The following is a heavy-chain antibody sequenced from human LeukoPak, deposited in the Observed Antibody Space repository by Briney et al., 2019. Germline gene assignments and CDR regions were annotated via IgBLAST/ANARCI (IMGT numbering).Heavy chain of an antibody. CDR2: IYYSGST. CDR1: GGFISSYY. CDR3: ARPGYGDYGMDV. Sequence: PSETLSLTCTVSGGFISSYYWSWIRQPPGKGLEWIGYIYYSGSTNYNPSLKSRVTISVDTSKNQFSLKLSSVTAADTAVYYCARPGYGDYGMDVWGQGTTVTVSS. J-gene: IGHJ6*02. D-gene: IGHD4-17*01. V-gene: IGHV4-59*12.